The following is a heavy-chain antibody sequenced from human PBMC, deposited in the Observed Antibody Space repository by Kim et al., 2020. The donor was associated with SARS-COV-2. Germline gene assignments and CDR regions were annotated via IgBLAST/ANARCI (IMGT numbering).Heavy chain of an antibody. CDR1: GYTFTSYD. J-gene: IGHJ5*02. D-gene: IGHD6-19*01. CDR2: MNPNSGNT. Sequence: ASVKVSCKASGYTFTSYDINWVRQATGQGLEWMGWMNPNSGNTGYAQKFQGRVTMTRNTSISTAYMELSSLRSEDTAVYYCASSTPYSSGRVNWFDPWGQGTLVTVSS. CDR3: ASSTPYSSGRVNWFDP. V-gene: IGHV1-8*01.